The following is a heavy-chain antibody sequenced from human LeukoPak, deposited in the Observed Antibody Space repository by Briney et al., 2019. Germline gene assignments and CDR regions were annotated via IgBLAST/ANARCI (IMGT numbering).Heavy chain of an antibody. CDR3: AREDYGGNSEYFQH. CDR1: GGSFSGYY. Sequence: SETLSLTCAVYGGSFSGYYWSWIRQPPGKGLEWIGEINHSGSTNYNPSLKSRVTISVDTSKNQFSLKLSSVTAADTAVYYCAREDYGGNSEYFQHGGQGTLVTVSS. CDR2: INHSGST. D-gene: IGHD4-23*01. V-gene: IGHV4-34*01. J-gene: IGHJ1*01.